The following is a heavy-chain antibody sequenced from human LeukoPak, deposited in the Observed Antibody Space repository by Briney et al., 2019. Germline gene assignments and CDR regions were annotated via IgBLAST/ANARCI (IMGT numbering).Heavy chain of an antibody. J-gene: IGHJ4*02. CDR2: IRYDGSNK. V-gene: IGHV3-30*02. CDR3: AKEQKYDSSGYYDY. Sequence: GGSLRLSCAASGFTFSSYGMHWVRQAPGKGLEWVAFIRYDGSNKYYADSVKGRFTISRDNSKNTLYLQMNSLRAEDTAVYYCAKEQKYDSSGYYDYWGQGTLVTVSS. D-gene: IGHD3-22*01. CDR1: GFTFSSYG.